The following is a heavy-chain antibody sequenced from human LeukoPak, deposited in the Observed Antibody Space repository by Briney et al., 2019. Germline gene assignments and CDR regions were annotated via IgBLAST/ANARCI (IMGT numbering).Heavy chain of an antibody. CDR2: IYYSGST. Sequence: SETLSLTCTVSGGSISSYYWIWIRQPPGKGLEWIGYIYYSGSTNYNPSLKSRVTISLGTSKNQFSLKLSSVTAADTAVYYCARVLDYDILTGYSGLGAFDIWGQGTMVTVSS. CDR3: ARVLDYDILTGYSGLGAFDI. V-gene: IGHV4-59*01. J-gene: IGHJ3*02. CDR1: GGSISSYY. D-gene: IGHD3-9*01.